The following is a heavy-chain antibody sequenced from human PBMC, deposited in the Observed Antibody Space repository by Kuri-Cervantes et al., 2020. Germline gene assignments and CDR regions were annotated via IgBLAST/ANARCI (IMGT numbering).Heavy chain of an antibody. V-gene: IGHV3-30*02. D-gene: IGHD5-18*01. CDR2: IRYDGINK. CDR3: ANCRDSYGRFYPFDN. J-gene: IGHJ4*02. Sequence: GESLKISCAASGFTFSSYWVHWVRQAPGKGLEWVAFIRYDGINKYYGESVRGRFTISRDNSKNTLFLQMDSLRPEDTAVYYCANCRDSYGRFYPFDNWGQGTPVTVSS. CDR1: GFTFSSYW.